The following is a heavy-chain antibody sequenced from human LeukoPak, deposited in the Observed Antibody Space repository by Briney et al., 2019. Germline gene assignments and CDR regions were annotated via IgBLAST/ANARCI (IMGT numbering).Heavy chain of an antibody. Sequence: PGGSLRLSCAASGFTFSSYAMSWVRQAPGKGLEWVSAISGSGGSTYYADSVKGRFTISRDNSKNTLYLQMNSLRAEDTAVYYCAKGLGYCSGGSCYSSYYYYGMDVWGRGTTVTVSS. CDR3: AKGLGYCSGGSCYSSYYYYGMDV. CDR1: GFTFSSYA. V-gene: IGHV3-23*01. J-gene: IGHJ6*02. CDR2: ISGSGGST. D-gene: IGHD2-15*01.